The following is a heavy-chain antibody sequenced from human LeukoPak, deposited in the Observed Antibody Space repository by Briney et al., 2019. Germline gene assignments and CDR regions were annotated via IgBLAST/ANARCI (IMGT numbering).Heavy chain of an antibody. J-gene: IGHJ4*02. V-gene: IGHV4-59*01. Sequence: KPSETLSLTCTVSGGSISSYYWSWIRQPPGKGLEWIGYIYYSGSTNYNPSLKSRVTISVDTSKNQFSLRLSSVTAADTAVYYCAKAGGGRYYDSSGYYYEDYWGQGTLVTVSS. CDR3: AKAGGGRYYDSSGYYYEDY. CDR2: IYYSGST. CDR1: GGSISSYY. D-gene: IGHD3-22*01.